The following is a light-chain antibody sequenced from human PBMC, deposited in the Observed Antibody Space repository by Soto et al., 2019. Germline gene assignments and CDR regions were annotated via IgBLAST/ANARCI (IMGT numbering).Light chain of an antibody. CDR3: SSYAGSYYV. CDR2: EVS. J-gene: IGLJ1*01. Sequence: SVLTQPPSASGSPGQSVTISCTGTSSDVGGYHYVSWYQQHPGKAPKLMIYEVSKRPSGVPDRFSGSKSGNTASLTVSGLQAEDEADYYCSSYAGSYYVFGTGTKVTVL. CDR1: SSDVGGYHY. V-gene: IGLV2-8*01.